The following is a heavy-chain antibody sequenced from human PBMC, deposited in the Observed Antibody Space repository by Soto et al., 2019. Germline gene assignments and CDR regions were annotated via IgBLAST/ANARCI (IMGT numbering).Heavy chain of an antibody. CDR3: ARHTPAISISDH. CDR2: IYYSGST. D-gene: IGHD3-3*01. Sequence: QPQLQESGPGLVKPSETLSLTCTVSGGSISSSSYYWGWIRQPPGKGLEWIGSIYYSGSTYYNPSLERRVTISVDTSKNQFSLKLSSVTAADTAVYYCARHTPAISISDHWGQGTLVTVPS. J-gene: IGHJ4*02. CDR1: GGSISSSSYY. V-gene: IGHV4-39*01.